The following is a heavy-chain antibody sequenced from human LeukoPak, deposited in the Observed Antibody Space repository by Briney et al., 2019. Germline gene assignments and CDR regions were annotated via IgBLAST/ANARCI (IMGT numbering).Heavy chain of an antibody. CDR2: ITGRSDKT. CDR1: GFNFNKYD. J-gene: IGHJ4*02. Sequence: PGGSLRLSCVASGFNFNKYDMTWARQAPGKGPEWVSTITGRSDKTYHTDSVKGRFVTSRDNSKDTLYLQMNSLRAEDTALYYCAKGGWLDDLGQGALVTVSS. V-gene: IGHV3-23*01. D-gene: IGHD6-19*01. CDR3: AKGGWLDD.